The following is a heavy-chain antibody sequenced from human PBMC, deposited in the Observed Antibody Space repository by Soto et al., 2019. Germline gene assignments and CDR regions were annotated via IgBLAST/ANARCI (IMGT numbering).Heavy chain of an antibody. CDR3: ARAEDGGNYYYYGMDV. Sequence: GGSLRLSCTASGFTFSSYSMNWVRQAPGKGLEWVSSISSSSSYIYYADSVKGRFTISRDNAKNSLYLQMNSLRAEDTAVYYCARAEDGGNYYYYGMDVWGQGTTVPV. V-gene: IGHV3-21*01. CDR2: ISSSSSYI. D-gene: IGHD2-15*01. J-gene: IGHJ6*02. CDR1: GFTFSSYS.